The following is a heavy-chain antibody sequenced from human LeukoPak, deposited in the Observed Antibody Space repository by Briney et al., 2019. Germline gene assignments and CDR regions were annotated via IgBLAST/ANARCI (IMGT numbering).Heavy chain of an antibody. CDR2: LSPYSGNT. V-gene: IGHV1-18*01. Sequence: ASVKVSCKTSGYTFTSYGLSWVRQAPGQGLEWVGWLSPYSGNTNYAQKLQGRVTMTTDTSTSTAYMELRSLRSDDTAVYFCARGYYDSSDYEYFQHWGQGTLVTVSS. J-gene: IGHJ1*01. CDR1: GYTFTSYG. CDR3: ARGYYDSSDYEYFQH. D-gene: IGHD3-22*01.